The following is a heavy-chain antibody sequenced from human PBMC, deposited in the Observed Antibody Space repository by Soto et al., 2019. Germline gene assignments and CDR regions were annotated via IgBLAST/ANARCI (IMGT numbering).Heavy chain of an antibody. J-gene: IGHJ3*02. CDR2: IYYSGST. Sequence: QLQLQESGPGLVKPSETLSLTCTVSGGSISSSSYYWGWIRQPPGKGLEWIGSIYYSGSTYYNPSLKSRVVLSVDTSKHQFSPVLTSVTAADRGMYYRVRPFAGRGAFDIWGQVTMVTVGS. D-gene: IGHD3-3*02. CDR3: VRPFAGRGAFDI. V-gene: IGHV4-39*01. CDR1: GGSISSSSYY.